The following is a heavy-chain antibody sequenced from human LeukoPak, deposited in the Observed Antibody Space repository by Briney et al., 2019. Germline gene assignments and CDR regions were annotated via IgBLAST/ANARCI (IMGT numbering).Heavy chain of an antibody. CDR1: GFTFSSYE. V-gene: IGHV3-21*01. CDR2: ISSSSSYI. CDR3: ARAYSERYGLGYYYMDV. Sequence: GGSLRLSCAASGFTFSSYEMNWVRQAPGKGLEWVSSISSSSSYIYYADSVKGRFTISSDNAKKSVYLQVNSLRAEDTAVYYCARAYSERYGLGYYYMDVWGKGTTVTISS. J-gene: IGHJ6*03. D-gene: IGHD1-26*01.